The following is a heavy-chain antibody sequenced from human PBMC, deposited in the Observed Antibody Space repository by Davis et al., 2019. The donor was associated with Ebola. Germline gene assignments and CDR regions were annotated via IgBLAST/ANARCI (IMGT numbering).Heavy chain of an antibody. CDR1: GFTFSSYE. J-gene: IGHJ3*02. CDR3: ARESSSSGGSGAFDI. Sequence: GESLKISCAASGFTFSSYEMNWVRQAPGKGLEWVSYISSSGSTIYYADSVKGRLTISRDKAKNSLYLQMNSLRAEDTAVYYCARESSSSGGSGAFDIWGQGTMVTVSS. D-gene: IGHD6-6*01. CDR2: ISSSGSTI. V-gene: IGHV3-48*03.